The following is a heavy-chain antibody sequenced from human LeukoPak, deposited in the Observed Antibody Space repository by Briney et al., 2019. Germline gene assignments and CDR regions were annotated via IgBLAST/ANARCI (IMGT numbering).Heavy chain of an antibody. J-gene: IGHJ4*02. CDR1: GGSISSYY. V-gene: IGHV4-59*01. D-gene: IGHD6-19*01. Sequence: PSETLSLTCTVSGGSISSYYWSWIRQPPGKGLEWIGYIYYSGSTNYNPSLKSRVTISVDTSKNQFSLKLSSVTAADTAVYYCARFYSSGWPFDYWGQGTLVTVSS. CDR2: IYYSGST. CDR3: ARFYSSGWPFDY.